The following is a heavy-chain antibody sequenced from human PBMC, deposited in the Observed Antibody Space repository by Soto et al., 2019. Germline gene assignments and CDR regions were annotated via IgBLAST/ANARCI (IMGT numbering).Heavy chain of an antibody. D-gene: IGHD2-15*01. CDR3: ARDRSGGPYYFDY. J-gene: IGHJ4*02. Sequence: GGSLRLSCAASGFTFSSYSMNWVRQAPGKGLEWVSYISSSSSTIYYADSVKGRFTISRDNAKNSLYLQMNSLRAEDTAVYYCARDRSGGPYYFDYWGQGTLVTVSS. V-gene: IGHV3-48*01. CDR1: GFTFSSYS. CDR2: ISSSSSTI.